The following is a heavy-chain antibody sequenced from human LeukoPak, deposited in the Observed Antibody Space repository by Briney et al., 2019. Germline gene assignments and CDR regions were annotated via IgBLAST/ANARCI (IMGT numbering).Heavy chain of an antibody. V-gene: IGHV1-46*01. CDR2: INPSGGSA. CDR3: ARETAAAGIAFDI. D-gene: IGHD6-13*01. CDR1: GYTFTSYA. Sequence: ASVKVSCKASGYTFTSYAMNWVRQAPGQGLEWMGIINPSGGSASYAQKFQGRVTMTRDMSTSAVYMELSSLRSEDTAVYYCARETAAAGIAFDIWGQGTMVTVFS. J-gene: IGHJ3*02.